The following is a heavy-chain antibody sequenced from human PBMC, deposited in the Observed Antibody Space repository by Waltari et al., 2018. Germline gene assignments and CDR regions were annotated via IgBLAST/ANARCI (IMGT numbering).Heavy chain of an antibody. Sequence: QVQLVQSGAEVTKPGASVKVSCKASGYTFTGYYFPWLRQAPGQGLEWMGRINPNTGDTTYAQEFQGRVTMTRDTSISTAYMELTSLRSEDTAVYYCARDWGYYSDTSGYPSNWFGPWGQGTLVTVSS. J-gene: IGHJ5*02. CDR3: ARDWGYYSDTSGYPSNWFGP. CDR1: GYTFTGYY. CDR2: INPNTGDT. V-gene: IGHV1-2*06. D-gene: IGHD3-22*01.